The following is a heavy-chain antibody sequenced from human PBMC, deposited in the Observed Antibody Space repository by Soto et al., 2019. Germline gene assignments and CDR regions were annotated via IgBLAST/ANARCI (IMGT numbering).Heavy chain of an antibody. V-gene: IGHV3-21*01. CDR2: ISASSSYI. D-gene: IGHD5-12*01. CDR1: GSTFSSYS. J-gene: IGHJ4*02. Sequence: EVQLVESGGGLVKPGGSLRLSCAASGSTFSSYSMNWVRQAPGKGLEWVSSISASSSYIYYADSVKGRFTVSRDNAKNSLYLQINSLRDEDTAVYYCARGSIVATSLTPFDFWGQGTLVIVSS. CDR3: ARGSIVATSLTPFDF.